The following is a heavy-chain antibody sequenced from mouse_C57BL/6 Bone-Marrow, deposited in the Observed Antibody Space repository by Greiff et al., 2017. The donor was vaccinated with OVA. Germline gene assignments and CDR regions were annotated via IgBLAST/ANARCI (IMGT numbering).Heavy chain of an antibody. J-gene: IGHJ2*01. CDR2: IDPSDSYT. CDR1: GYTFTSYW. V-gene: IGHV1-50*01. Sequence: QVQLQQPGAELVKPGASVKLSCKASGYTFTSYWMQWVKQRPGQGLEWIGEIDPSDSYTTYNQKFKGKATLTVDTSPSTAYLQLSSLTSEDSAVDYCARDTTVVATDYFDYWGQGTTLTVSS. D-gene: IGHD1-1*01. CDR3: ARDTTVVATDYFDY.